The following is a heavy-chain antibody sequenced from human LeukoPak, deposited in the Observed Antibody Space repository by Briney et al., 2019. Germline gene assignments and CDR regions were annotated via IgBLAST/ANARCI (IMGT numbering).Heavy chain of an antibody. CDR1: GYPFTSYY. J-gene: IGHJ5*02. CDR2: INPSGGST. CDR3: ARDLTGIAVAGKNWFDP. V-gene: IGHV1-46*01. D-gene: IGHD6-19*01. Sequence: ASVKVSCKASGYPFTSYYIHWVRQAPGQGLEWMGIINPSGGSTSYAQKFQGRVTMTRDMSTSTVYMELSSLRSEDTAVYYCARDLTGIAVAGKNWFDPWGQGTLVTVSS.